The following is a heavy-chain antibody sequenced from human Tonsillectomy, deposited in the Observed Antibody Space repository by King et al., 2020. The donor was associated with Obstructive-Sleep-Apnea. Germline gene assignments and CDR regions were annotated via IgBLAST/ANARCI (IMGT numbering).Heavy chain of an antibody. J-gene: IGHJ4*02. CDR2: MNPNTGSI. V-gene: IGHV1-8*01. D-gene: IGHD2/OR15-2a*01. Sequence: QLVQSGAEVKKPGASVKVSCKASGYTFGYYEVNWVRQATGQGLEWMGWMNPNTGSIAYAQKFQGRVTMTRNTSISTAYMELSGHRSEDTAVYYCARGLLTAGGDYWGQGTLVTVSS. CDR3: ARGLLTAGGDY. CDR1: GYTFGYYE.